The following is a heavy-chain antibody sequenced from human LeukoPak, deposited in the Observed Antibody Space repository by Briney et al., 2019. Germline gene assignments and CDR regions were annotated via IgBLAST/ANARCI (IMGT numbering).Heavy chain of an antibody. V-gene: IGHV3-21*01. D-gene: IGHD3-22*01. CDR3: ARGLLPTSGAFDI. Sequence: GGSLRLSCAASGFTFSSYAMSWVRQAPGKGLEWVSSISSSSSYIYYADSVKGRFTISRDNAKNSLYLQMNSLRAEDTAVYYCARGLLPTSGAFDIWGQGTMVTVSS. CDR2: ISSSSSYI. J-gene: IGHJ3*02. CDR1: GFTFSSYA.